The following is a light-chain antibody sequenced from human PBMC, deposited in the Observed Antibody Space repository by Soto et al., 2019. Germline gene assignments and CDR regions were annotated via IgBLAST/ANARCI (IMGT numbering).Light chain of an antibody. V-gene: IGKV3-20*01. CDR1: QSVSSY. CDR3: QKYGSSPPIT. Sequence: EIVLTQSPGTLSLSPGERATLSCRASQSVSSYLAWYQQKPGQTPRLLIYDASNRATGIPDRFSGSGSGTDFTLTISRLEPEDFAVYYCQKYGSSPPITFGQGTRLEIK. J-gene: IGKJ5*01. CDR2: DAS.